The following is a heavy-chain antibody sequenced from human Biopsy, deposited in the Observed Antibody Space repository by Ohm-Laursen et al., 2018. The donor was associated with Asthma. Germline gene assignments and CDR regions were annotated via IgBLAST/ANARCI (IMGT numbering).Heavy chain of an antibody. V-gene: IGHV4-31*03. Sequence: PSETLSLTCTVSGGSINIGDYYWSWIRQHPVKGLEWIGYIYYSGSTYYNPSLKSRVSISLDTSNNQFSLKLSSVTAADTAFYYCARVWAGGFDSWGQGTLVTVSS. CDR1: GGSINIGDYY. D-gene: IGHD6-19*01. CDR3: ARVWAGGFDS. CDR2: IYYSGST. J-gene: IGHJ4*02.